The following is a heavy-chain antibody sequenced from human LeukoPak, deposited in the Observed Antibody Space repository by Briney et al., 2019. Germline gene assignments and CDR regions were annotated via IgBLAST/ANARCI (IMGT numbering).Heavy chain of an antibody. Sequence: GGSLRLSCTGSGFIFSRYAVSWVRQAPGKGLEWVSAISKNTVDTYYADSVKGRFTISRDNSKNTLYLQMNSLRAEDTAVYYCAKDSNWNYFDYWGQGTLVTVSS. CDR1: GFIFSRYA. D-gene: IGHD1-1*01. J-gene: IGHJ4*02. V-gene: IGHV3-23*01. CDR3: AKDSNWNYFDY. CDR2: ISKNTVDT.